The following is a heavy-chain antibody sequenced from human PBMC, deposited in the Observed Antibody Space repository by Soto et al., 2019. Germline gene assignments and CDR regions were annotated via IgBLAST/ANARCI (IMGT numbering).Heavy chain of an antibody. D-gene: IGHD3-9*01. Sequence: GGSLRLSCAASGFTFSSYSMNWVRQAPGKGLEWVSYISSSSSTIYYADSVKGRFTISRDNAKNSLYLQMNSLRDEDTAVYYCARDSRYFDWLLPPDAFDIWGQGTMVTVSS. CDR2: ISSSSSTI. J-gene: IGHJ3*02. V-gene: IGHV3-48*02. CDR1: GFTFSSYS. CDR3: ARDSRYFDWLLPPDAFDI.